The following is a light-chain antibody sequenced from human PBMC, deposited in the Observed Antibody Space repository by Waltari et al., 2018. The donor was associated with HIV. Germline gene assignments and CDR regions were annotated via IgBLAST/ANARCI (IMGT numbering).Light chain of an antibody. CDR2: GTT. CDR3: QQSFSIPLT. J-gene: IGKJ4*01. CDR1: QSIRSY. Sequence: DIQMTQSPSSLSASLGDRVTITCRASQSIRSYLNWYQQKPGKAPKLLIYGTTSLQSGVPSRFSGSGFGTDFTLTVSSLQPEDSATYYCQQSFSIPLTFGGGTKVEIK. V-gene: IGKV1-39*01.